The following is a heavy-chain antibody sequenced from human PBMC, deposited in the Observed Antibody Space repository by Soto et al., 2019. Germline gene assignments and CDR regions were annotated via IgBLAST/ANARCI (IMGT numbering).Heavy chain of an antibody. CDR1: GFTFSSYG. D-gene: IGHD6-19*01. V-gene: IGHV3-30*18. J-gene: IGHJ4*02. Sequence: QVQLVESGGGVVQPGRSLRLSCAASGFTFSSYGMHWVRQAPGKGLEWVAVISYDGSNKYYADSVKGRFTISRDNSKNTLDLQMNSLRAEDTAVYYCAKDLSSGWERYYFDYWGQGTLVTVSS. CDR2: ISYDGSNK. CDR3: AKDLSSGWERYYFDY.